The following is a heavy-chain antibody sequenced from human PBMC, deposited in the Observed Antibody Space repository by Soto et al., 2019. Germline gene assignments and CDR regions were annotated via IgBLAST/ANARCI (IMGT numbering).Heavy chain of an antibody. D-gene: IGHD6-19*01. J-gene: IGHJ6*02. CDR1: GFTFSSYA. CDR2: ISYDGSNK. V-gene: IGHV3-30-3*01. CDR3: ARCHSSGWDRAVYYYYGMDV. Sequence: QVQLVESGGGVVQPGRSLRLSCAASGFTFSSYAMHWVRQAPGKGLEWVAVISYDGSNKYYADSVKGRFTISRDNSKNTLYMQMNSLRAEDTAVYYCARCHSSGWDRAVYYYYGMDVWGQGTTVTVSS.